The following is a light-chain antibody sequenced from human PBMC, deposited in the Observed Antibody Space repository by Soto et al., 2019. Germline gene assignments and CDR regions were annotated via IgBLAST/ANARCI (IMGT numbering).Light chain of an antibody. CDR3: QQYDNLPLCT. CDR2: DAS. J-gene: IGKJ2*02. Sequence: DIQMTQSPSSLSASVGDRVTITCQASQDISNYLNWYQQKPGKAPKLLIYDASKLETGVPSRFSGSGSGTHFTFTISSLQPEDIATYYCQQYDNLPLCTFGQGTKLEIK. CDR1: QDISNY. V-gene: IGKV1-33*01.